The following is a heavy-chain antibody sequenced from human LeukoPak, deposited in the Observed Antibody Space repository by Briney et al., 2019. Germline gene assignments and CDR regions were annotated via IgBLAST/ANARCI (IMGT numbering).Heavy chain of an antibody. J-gene: IGHJ5*02. CDR3: ARDMGYWGYDLDNLFDP. CDR2: ISAYNGNT. D-gene: IGHD5-12*01. CDR1: GYTFTSYC. Sequence: ASVKVSCKASGYTFTSYCISWVRQAPGQGLEWMGWISAYNGNTNYAQKLQGRVTMTTDTSTSTAYMELRSLRSDDTAVYYCARDMGYWGYDLDNLFDPWGQGTLVTVSS. V-gene: IGHV1-18*01.